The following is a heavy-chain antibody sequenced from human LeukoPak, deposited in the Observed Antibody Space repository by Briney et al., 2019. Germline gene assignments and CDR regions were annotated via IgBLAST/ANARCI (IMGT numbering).Heavy chain of an antibody. CDR3: ARDKDSSSWYTFDY. Sequence: SETLSLTCTVSGGSISSYYWSWIRQPPGKGLEWIGYIYYSGSTYYNPSLKSRVTISVDTSKNQFSLKLSSVTAADTAVYYCARDKDSSSWYTFDYWGQGTLVTVSS. CDR1: GGSISSYY. V-gene: IGHV4-59*12. CDR2: IYYSGST. D-gene: IGHD6-13*01. J-gene: IGHJ4*02.